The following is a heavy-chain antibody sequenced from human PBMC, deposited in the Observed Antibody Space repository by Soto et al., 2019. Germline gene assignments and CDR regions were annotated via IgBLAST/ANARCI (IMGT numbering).Heavy chain of an antibody. Sequence: SETLSLTCTVSGASVTSYYCSSIRQPPGKGLEWIGYIYYSGSTNYNPSLKGRFTISRDNAKNSVYLQMNSLRAEDTAVYYCAREALGVSATIHFDSWGPGTLVTVSS. CDR2: IYYSGST. V-gene: IGHV4-59*02. CDR1: GASVTSYY. J-gene: IGHJ4*02. CDR3: AREALGVSATIHFDS. D-gene: IGHD2-15*01.